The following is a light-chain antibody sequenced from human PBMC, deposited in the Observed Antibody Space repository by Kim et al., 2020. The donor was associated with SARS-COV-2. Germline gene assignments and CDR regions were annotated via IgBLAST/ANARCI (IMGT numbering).Light chain of an antibody. CDR3: QVWDSSSDHVV. Sequence: APGKTDRITCGGNDNGRKSVHWYQQKPGQAPVLVIYYDSDRHSGIPERFSGSNSGNTATLTISRVEAGDEADYYCQVWDSSSDHVVFGGGTQLTVL. J-gene: IGLJ2*01. CDR2: YDS. V-gene: IGLV3-21*04. CDR1: DNGRKS.